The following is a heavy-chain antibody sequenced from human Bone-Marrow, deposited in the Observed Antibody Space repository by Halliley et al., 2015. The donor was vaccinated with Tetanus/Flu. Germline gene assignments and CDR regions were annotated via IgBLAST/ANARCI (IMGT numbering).Heavy chain of an antibody. Sequence: QVQLVQSGAEVKKPGASVKVACKASGNTLTNNFMHWVRQAPGQGLEWMGIINPSGNKTTYAQKFQGRLTMTRVTSTRTVYMGLSNLRSEDTAVYYCAAPGLGFFDYWGQGTLVTVSP. CDR2: INPSGNKT. D-gene: IGHD6-19*01. V-gene: IGHV1-46*01. J-gene: IGHJ4*02. CDR1: GNTLTNNF. CDR3: AAPGLGFFDY.